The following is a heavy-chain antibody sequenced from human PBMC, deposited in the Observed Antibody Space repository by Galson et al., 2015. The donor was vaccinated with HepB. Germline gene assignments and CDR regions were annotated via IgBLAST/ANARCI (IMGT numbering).Heavy chain of an antibody. Sequence: PALVKPTQTLTLTCTFSGFSLTTSGMCVSWIRQPPGKALEWLARIDWDDDKYYSTSLKTRLTISKDTSKNQVVLTMTNMDPVDTATYYCARILYIRGSYYFDYWGQGTLVTVSS. CDR1: GFSLTTSGMC. CDR3: ARILYIRGSYYFDY. V-gene: IGHV2-70*11. CDR2: IDWDDDK. J-gene: IGHJ4*02. D-gene: IGHD1-14*01.